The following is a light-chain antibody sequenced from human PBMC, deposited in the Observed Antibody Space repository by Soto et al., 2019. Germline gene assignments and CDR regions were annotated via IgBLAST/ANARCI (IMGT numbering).Light chain of an antibody. CDR3: SSFTGSSTWV. J-gene: IGLJ3*02. CDR1: SSDVGGHNR. Sequence: QSALTQPASVSGSPGQSITICCTGTSSDVGGHNRVSWSQQHPGRAPKLIIYEVNKRPSGVSTRFSGSKSGNTASLTISGLQPDDEADYYCSSFTGSSTWVFGGGTKVTVL. V-gene: IGLV2-14*01. CDR2: EVN.